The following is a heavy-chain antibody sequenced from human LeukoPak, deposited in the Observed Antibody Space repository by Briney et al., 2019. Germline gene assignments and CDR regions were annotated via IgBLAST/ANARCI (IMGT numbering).Heavy chain of an antibody. V-gene: IGHV1-58*02. J-gene: IGHJ4*02. CDR2: IVVGSGNT. Sequence: ASVKVSCKASGFTFTSSAMQWVRQARGQRLEWIGWIVVGSGNTNYAQKFQERVTITRDMSTSTAYMELSSLRSEDTAVYYCAADNTGGYSYGSIDYWGQATLVTVSS. CDR3: AADNTGGYSYGSIDY. CDR1: GFTFTSSA. D-gene: IGHD5-18*01.